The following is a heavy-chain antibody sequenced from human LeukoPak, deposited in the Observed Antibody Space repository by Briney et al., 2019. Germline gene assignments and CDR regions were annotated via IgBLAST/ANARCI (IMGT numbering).Heavy chain of an antibody. J-gene: IGHJ6*03. CDR3: ARERGSSWYGWGDNYYYMDV. CDR1: GGTFSSYA. Sequence: GASVKVSCKASGGTFSSYAISWVRQAPGQGLEWMGGIIPIFGTANYAQKFQGRVTITADKSTSTAYMELSSLRSEDTAVYYCARERGSSWYGWGDNYYYMDVWGKGTTVTVSS. D-gene: IGHD6-13*01. V-gene: IGHV1-69*06. CDR2: IIPIFGTA.